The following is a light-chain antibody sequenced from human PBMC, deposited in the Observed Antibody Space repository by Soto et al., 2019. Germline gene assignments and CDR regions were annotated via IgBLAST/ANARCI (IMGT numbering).Light chain of an antibody. J-gene: IGKJ2*01. CDR1: QSVLYSSNNKNY. Sequence: DIVMTQSPDSLAVSLGERATINCKSSQSVLYSSNNKNYLAWYQQRPGQPPKLLIYWASTRASGVPDRFSGSGSGTDFTLTITILQAEDVAVYYCQQYASTPPTFGQGTKLEIK. V-gene: IGKV4-1*01. CDR3: QQYASTPPT. CDR2: WAS.